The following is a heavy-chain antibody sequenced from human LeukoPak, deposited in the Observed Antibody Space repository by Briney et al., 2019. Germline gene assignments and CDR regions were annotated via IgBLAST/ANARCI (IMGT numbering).Heavy chain of an antibody. J-gene: IGHJ4*02. CDR1: GFTFSSYG. Sequence: PGGSLRLSCAASGFTFSSYGMHWVRQAPGKGLEWVAFIRYDGSNKYYADSVKGRFTIPRDNSKNTLYLQMNSLRAEDTAVYYCAKDGPGVQWLVPRGMPLWGQGTLVTVSS. D-gene: IGHD6-19*01. V-gene: IGHV3-30*02. CDR2: IRYDGSNK. CDR3: AKDGPGVQWLVPRGMPL.